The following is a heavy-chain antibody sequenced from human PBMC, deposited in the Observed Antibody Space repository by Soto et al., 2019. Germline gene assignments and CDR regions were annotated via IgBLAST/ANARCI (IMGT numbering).Heavy chain of an antibody. V-gene: IGHV3-23*01. CDR1: GFTFSNYA. D-gene: IGHD3-3*01. J-gene: IGHJ4*02. CDR3: AKSSYDFSSAYYG. Sequence: PGGSLRLSCAASGFTFSNYAMSWVRQAPGKGLEWVSVISGSGGSTYYGDSVKGRFTISRDNSKNTLYLQMNSLRAEDTAVYYWAKSSYDFSSAYYGWGQGTLVTVSS. CDR2: ISGSGGST.